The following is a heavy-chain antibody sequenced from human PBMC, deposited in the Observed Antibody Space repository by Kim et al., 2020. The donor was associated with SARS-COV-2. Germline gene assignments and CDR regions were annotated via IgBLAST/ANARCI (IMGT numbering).Heavy chain of an antibody. CDR2: ISSSSSTI. CDR3: ARDKSDCSGGSCYSHYYYGMDV. V-gene: IGHV3-48*02. J-gene: IGHJ6*02. CDR1: GFTFSSYS. D-gene: IGHD2-15*01. Sequence: GGSLRLSCAASGFTFSSYSMNWVRQAPGKGLEWVSYISSSSSTIYYADSVKGRFTISRDNAKNSLYLQMNSLRDEDTAVYYCARDKSDCSGGSCYSHYYYGMDVWGQGTTVTVSS.